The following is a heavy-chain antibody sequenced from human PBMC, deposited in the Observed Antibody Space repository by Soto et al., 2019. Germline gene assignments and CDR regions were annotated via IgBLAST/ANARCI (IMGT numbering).Heavy chain of an antibody. CDR3: ARVPKSPTVTDLYYYYYGMDV. CDR2: FDPEDGET. V-gene: IGHV1-24*01. D-gene: IGHD4-4*01. J-gene: IGHJ6*02. CDR1: GYTLTELS. Sequence: ASVKVSCKVSGYTLTELSMHWVRQAPGKGLEWMGGFDPEDGETIYAQKFQGRVTMTEDTSTDTAYMELSSLRSEDTAVYYCARVPKSPTVTDLYYYYYGMDVWGQGTTVTVSS.